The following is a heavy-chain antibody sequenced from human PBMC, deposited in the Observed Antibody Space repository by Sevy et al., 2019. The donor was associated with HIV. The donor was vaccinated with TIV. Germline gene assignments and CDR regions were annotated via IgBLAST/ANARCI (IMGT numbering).Heavy chain of an antibody. CDR2: IKQDGSEK. CDR1: GFTFRSFW. V-gene: IGHV3-7*03. J-gene: IGHJ4*02. D-gene: IGHD2-15*01. Sequence: GGSLRLSCAASGFTFRSFWMSWVRQAPGQGLEWAANIKQDGSEKYYADSVKGRFTISRDNAKNSVYLQMNSLRAEDTAVYYCARGVRYCSGGSCYQYYFDFWGREPWSPSPQ. CDR3: ARGVRYCSGGSCYQYYFDF.